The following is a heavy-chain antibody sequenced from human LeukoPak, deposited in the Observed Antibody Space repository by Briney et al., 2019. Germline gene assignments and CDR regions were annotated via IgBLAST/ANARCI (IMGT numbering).Heavy chain of an antibody. J-gene: IGHJ3*02. D-gene: IGHD3-22*01. CDR1: GYTFTTYY. Sequence: ASVKVSCKASGYTFTTYYIHWVRQAPGQGLEWMGRINPNSGVTNYAQRFQGRVTMTRDTSISTAYMELSSLRSDDTAVYYCARVYYDSSGYFVDAFDIWGQGTMVTVSS. CDR2: INPNSGVT. CDR3: ARVYYDSSGYFVDAFDI. V-gene: IGHV1-2*06.